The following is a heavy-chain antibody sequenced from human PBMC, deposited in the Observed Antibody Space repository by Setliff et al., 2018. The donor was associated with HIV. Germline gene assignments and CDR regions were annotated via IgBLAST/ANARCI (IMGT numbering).Heavy chain of an antibody. V-gene: IGHV3-30*01. D-gene: IGHD1-1*01. Sequence: GGSLRLSCAASGFAFNVYAMHWVRQAPGKGLEWVAGISYDGTNKYYADSVKGRFTISRDSSKNTLFLQMNSLRAEDTAVYYCASARIPTGGTSTSLDYWGQGALVTVSS. CDR1: GFAFNVYA. CDR2: ISYDGTNK. CDR3: ASARIPTGGTSTSLDY. J-gene: IGHJ4*02.